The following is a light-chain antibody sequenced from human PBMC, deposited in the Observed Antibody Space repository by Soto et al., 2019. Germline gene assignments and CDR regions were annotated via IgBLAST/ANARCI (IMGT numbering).Light chain of an antibody. CDR2: GAS. CDR3: RQYGSSSWT. J-gene: IGKJ1*01. Sequence: EIVLTQSPGTLSLSPGERATLSCRASQSVSSNLAWYQQKPGQAPRLLIYGASSRATGIPDRFSGSGSGTDFTLTISRLEPEDFAVYYCRQYGSSSWTFGQGTKVDIK. V-gene: IGKV3-20*01. CDR1: QSVSSN.